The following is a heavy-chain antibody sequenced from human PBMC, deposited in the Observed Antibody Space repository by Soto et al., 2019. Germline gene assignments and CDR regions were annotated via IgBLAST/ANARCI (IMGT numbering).Heavy chain of an antibody. Sequence: EASVKVSCKASGYPVTGDYMYWVRQAPGQGLEWMGWINPNSGGTNYAQKFQGRVTMTRDTSISTAYMELSRLRSDDTAVYYCAREGAASDAFDIWGQGTMVTVSS. CDR3: AREGAASDAFDI. J-gene: IGHJ3*02. CDR1: GYPVTGDY. D-gene: IGHD2-15*01. CDR2: INPNSGGT. V-gene: IGHV1-2*02.